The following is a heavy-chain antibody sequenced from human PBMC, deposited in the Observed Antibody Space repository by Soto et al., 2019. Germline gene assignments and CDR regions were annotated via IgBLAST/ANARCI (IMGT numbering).Heavy chain of an antibody. CDR3: ARAYLPAAMLSWFDP. CDR2: ISWNSGSI. V-gene: IGHV3-9*01. D-gene: IGHD2-2*01. Sequence: SLRLSCAASGFTFDDYAMHWVRQAPGKGLEWVSGISWNSGSIGYADSVKGRFTISRDNAKNSLYLQMNSLRAEDTTLYYCARAYLPAAMLSWFDPWGQGTLVTVSS. CDR1: GFTFDDYA. J-gene: IGHJ5*02.